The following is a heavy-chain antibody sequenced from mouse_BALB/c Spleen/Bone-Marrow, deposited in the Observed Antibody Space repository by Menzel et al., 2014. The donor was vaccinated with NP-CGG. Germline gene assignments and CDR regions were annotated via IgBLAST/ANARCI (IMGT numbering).Heavy chain of an antibody. CDR1: GFSFTDYF. CDR3: GGYGYDAMDF. V-gene: IGHV1-37*01. D-gene: IGHD1-1*02. CDR2: IHPYDGDT. J-gene: IGHJ4*01. Sequence: EVQLQQSGPELVKPGASVKLSCRASGFSFTDYFINWVKQSHGKSLEWIGRIHPYDGDTFYNQKFKVKATLTVDKSSNTARMELLSLTSEDSAVYYCGGYGYDAMDFWGQGTSVTVSS.